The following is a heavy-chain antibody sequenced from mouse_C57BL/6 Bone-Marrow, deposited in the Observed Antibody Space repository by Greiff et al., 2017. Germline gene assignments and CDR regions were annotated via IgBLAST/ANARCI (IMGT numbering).Heavy chain of an antibody. CDR1: GYTFTSYW. J-gene: IGHJ4*01. D-gene: IGHD2-4*01. Sequence: QVHVKQSGAELVKPGASVKLSCKASGYTFTSYWMHWVKQRPGQGLEWIGMIHPNSGSTNYNEKFKSKATLTVDKSSSTAYMQHSSLTSEDSAVYYCANDYDVGYAMDYWGQGTSVTVSS. CDR2: IHPNSGST. V-gene: IGHV1-64*01. CDR3: ANDYDVGYAMDY.